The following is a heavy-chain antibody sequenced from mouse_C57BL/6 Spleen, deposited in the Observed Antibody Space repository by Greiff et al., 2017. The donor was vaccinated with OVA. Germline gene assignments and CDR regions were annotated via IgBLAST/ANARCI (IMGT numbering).Heavy chain of an antibody. Sequence: EVMLVESGGDLVKPGGSLKLSCAASGFTFSSYGMSWVRQTPDKRLEWVATISSGGSYTYYPDSVKGRFTISRDNAKNTLYLQMSSLKSEDTAMYYCARDEIRRGDWYFDVWGTGTTVTVSS. CDR2: ISSGGSYT. J-gene: IGHJ1*03. CDR3: ARDEIRRGDWYFDV. D-gene: IGHD2-12*01. CDR1: GFTFSSYG. V-gene: IGHV5-6*02.